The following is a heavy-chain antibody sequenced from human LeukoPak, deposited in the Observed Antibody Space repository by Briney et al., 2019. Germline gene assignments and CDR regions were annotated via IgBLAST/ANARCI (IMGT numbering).Heavy chain of an antibody. V-gene: IGHV3-21*01. D-gene: IGHD1-26*01. CDR1: GFTFSSYN. CDR3: ARVHSGSPH. CDR2: ISTTSNYV. J-gene: IGHJ4*02. Sequence: GGSLRLSCAASGFTFSSYNMNWVRQAPGRGLEWVSSISTTSNYVYYADSVKGRFTISRDNAKNSLYLQMNSLRAEDTAVYYCARVHSGSPHWGQGTLVTVSS.